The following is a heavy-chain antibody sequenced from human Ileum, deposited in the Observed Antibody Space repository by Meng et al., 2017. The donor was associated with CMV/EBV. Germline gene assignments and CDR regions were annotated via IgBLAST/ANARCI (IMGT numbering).Heavy chain of an antibody. Sequence: VHGAGSGPGPGKPFETLSLTLTVAGTSIAGYYWSWIRQSAAKGLEWIGRIYTSGSTNYNPSLHSRVSMSIDTSKNQFSLKLRSVTAADTAVYYCAREGSAVHWGQGTLVTVSS. CDR1: GTSIAGYY. J-gene: IGHJ4*02. CDR2: IYTSGST. V-gene: IGHV4-4*07. CDR3: AREGSAVH. D-gene: IGHD6-13*01.